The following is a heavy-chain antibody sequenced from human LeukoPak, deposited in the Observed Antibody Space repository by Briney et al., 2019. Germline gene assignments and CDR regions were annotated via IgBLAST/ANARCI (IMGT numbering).Heavy chain of an antibody. Sequence: GASVKVSCKASRYTFTGYYMHWVRQAPGQGLEWMGWINPNSGGTNYAQKFQGRVTMTRDTSISTAYMELSRLRSDDTAVYYCASLGPYGSAELVYWGQGTLVTVSS. J-gene: IGHJ4*02. CDR3: ASLGPYGSAELVY. V-gene: IGHV1-2*02. CDR2: INPNSGGT. CDR1: RYTFTGYY. D-gene: IGHD3-10*01.